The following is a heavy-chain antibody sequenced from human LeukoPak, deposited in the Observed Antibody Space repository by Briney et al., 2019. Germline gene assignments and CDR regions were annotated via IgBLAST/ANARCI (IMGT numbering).Heavy chain of an antibody. CDR3: ARGGDFRFYYYMDV. J-gene: IGHJ6*03. V-gene: IGHV3-20*04. CDR2: INWNGGST. Sequence: GGSLRLSCAASGFTFSNAWMSWVRQAPGKGLEWVSGINWNGGSTGYADSVKGRFTISRDDAKNSLYLQMNSLRAEDTALYYCARGGDFRFYYYMDVWGKGTTATVSS. CDR1: GFTFSNAW. D-gene: IGHD3-3*01.